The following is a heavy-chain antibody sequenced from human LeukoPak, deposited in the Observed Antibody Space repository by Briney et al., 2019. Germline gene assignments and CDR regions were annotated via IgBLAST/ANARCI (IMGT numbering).Heavy chain of an antibody. D-gene: IGHD3-10*01. CDR2: ISDSGTTL. Sequence: PGGSLRLSCAASEVVLNDYYMSWVRQAPGNGRGGGWDISDSGTTLYYGDSVKGRLTISRDNAKNSLYLKMNSLRAEDTAVYYCAREMEGEYGSGTFYDLWGQGNMVTVSS. CDR3: AREMEGEYGSGTFYDL. V-gene: IGHV3-11*01. J-gene: IGHJ5*02. CDR1: EVVLNDYY.